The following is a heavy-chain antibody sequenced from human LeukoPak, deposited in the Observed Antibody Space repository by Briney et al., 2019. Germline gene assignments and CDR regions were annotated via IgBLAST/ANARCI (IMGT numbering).Heavy chain of an antibody. CDR3: ASNEGRFLEWLLFFDY. D-gene: IGHD3-3*01. Sequence: ASVKVSCKASGYTFTGHYMHWVRQAPGQGLEWMGWINPNSGGTNYAQKFQGRVTMTRDTSISTAYMELSRLRSDDTAVYYCASNEGRFLEWLLFFDYWGQGTLVTVSS. CDR2: INPNSGGT. V-gene: IGHV1-2*02. J-gene: IGHJ4*02. CDR1: GYTFTGHY.